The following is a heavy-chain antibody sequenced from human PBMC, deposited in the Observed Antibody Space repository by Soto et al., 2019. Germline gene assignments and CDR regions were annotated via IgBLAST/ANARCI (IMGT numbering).Heavy chain of an antibody. D-gene: IGHD3-10*01. J-gene: IGHJ4*02. CDR1: GGSFSGYY. CDR3: ARYRGSGSHRRYYFDY. CDR2: INHSGST. Sequence: SETLSLTCAVYGGSFSGYYWSWIRQPPGKGLEWIGEINHSGSTNYNPSLKSRVTISVDTSKNQFSLKLSSETAADTAVYYCARYRGSGSHRRYYFDYWGQGTLVTVSS. V-gene: IGHV4-34*01.